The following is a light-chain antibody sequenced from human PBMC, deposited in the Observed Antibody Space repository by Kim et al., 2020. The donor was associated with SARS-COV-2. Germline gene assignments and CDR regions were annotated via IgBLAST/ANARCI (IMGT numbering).Light chain of an antibody. V-gene: IGKV1-39*01. CDR3: QQGFSFPYT. CDR1: QRISRY. CDR2: GAS. J-gene: IGKJ2*01. Sequence: DIQMTQSPSSLSASVGDRVTITCRASQRISRYLNWYQQKPGKAPKLLIYGASTLRSGVPSRFSGSGSDTDFSLTINSLQPEDFATYFCQQGFSFPYTLGRGTRLEI.